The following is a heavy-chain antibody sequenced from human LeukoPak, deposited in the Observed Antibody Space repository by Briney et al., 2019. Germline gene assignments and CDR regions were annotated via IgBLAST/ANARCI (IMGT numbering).Heavy chain of an antibody. CDR2: INTNNGNT. J-gene: IGHJ4*02. CDR1: GGTFSSYA. D-gene: IGHD3-10*01. Sequence: ASVKVSCKASGGTFSSYAISWVRQAPGQGLEWMGWINTNNGNTNYVKRLQGRVTMTTDTSTSTAYMELRSLRSDDTAVYYCVREREETYGSGSYTFDHWGQGTLVTVSS. V-gene: IGHV1-18*01. CDR3: VREREETYGSGSYTFDH.